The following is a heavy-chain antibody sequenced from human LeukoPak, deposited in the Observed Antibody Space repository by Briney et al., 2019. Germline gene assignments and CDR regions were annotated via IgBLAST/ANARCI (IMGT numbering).Heavy chain of an antibody. Sequence: ASVKVSCKASGYTFTSYDINWVRQAPGQGLEWMGWMNPNSGNTVYAQKFQGRVTMTRNTSISTAYMELSSLRSEDTAVYYCARARGYSYGPYFDYWGQGTLVTVSS. CDR1: GYTFTSYD. CDR3: ARARGYSYGPYFDY. D-gene: IGHD5-18*01. J-gene: IGHJ4*02. V-gene: IGHV1-8*01. CDR2: MNPNSGNT.